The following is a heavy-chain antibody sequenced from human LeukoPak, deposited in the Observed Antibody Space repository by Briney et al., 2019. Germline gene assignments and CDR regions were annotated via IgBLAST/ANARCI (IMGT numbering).Heavy chain of an antibody. V-gene: IGHV3-66*02. CDR3: ARAYDSPLGYYYYMDV. Sequence: GGSLRLSCAASGFTVSSNYMSWVRQAPGKGLEWVSVIYSGGSTYYADSVKGRFTISRDNSKNTLYLQMNSLRAEDTAVHYCARAYDSPLGYYYYMDVWGKGTTVTVSS. J-gene: IGHJ6*03. CDR2: IYSGGST. D-gene: IGHD3-22*01. CDR1: GFTVSSNY.